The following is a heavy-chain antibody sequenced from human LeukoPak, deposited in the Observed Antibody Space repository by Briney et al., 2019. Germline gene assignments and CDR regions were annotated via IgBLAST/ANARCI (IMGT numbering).Heavy chain of an antibody. Sequence: ASVKVSCKASGYTFTGYYMHWVRQAPGQGLEWMGWINANSGDTNYAQKFQGRVTMTRDTSISAVYMELSRLTSDDTAVYYCASRLQNYYDSSGYYVDAFDFWGQGTMVTVSS. CDR3: ASRLQNYYDSSGYYVDAFDF. CDR2: INANSGDT. J-gene: IGHJ3*01. D-gene: IGHD3-22*01. CDR1: GYTFTGYY. V-gene: IGHV1-2*02.